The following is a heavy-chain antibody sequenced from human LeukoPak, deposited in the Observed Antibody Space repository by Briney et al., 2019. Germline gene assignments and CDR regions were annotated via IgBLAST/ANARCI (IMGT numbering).Heavy chain of an antibody. CDR2: IYYSGST. V-gene: IGHV4-34*01. CDR1: GGSFSGYY. CDR3: ARLGRRDGYNSWN. Sequence: PSETLSLTCAVYGGSFSGYYWSWIRQPPGKGLEWIGSIYYSGSTYYNPSLKSRVTISVDTSKNQFSLKLSSVTAADTAVYYCARLGRRDGYNSWNWGQGTLVTVSS. D-gene: IGHD5-24*01. J-gene: IGHJ4*02.